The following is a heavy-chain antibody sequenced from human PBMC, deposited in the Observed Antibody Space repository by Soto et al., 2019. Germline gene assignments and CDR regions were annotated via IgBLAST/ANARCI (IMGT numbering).Heavy chain of an antibody. CDR1: GFTFSSYT. D-gene: IGHD3-10*01. J-gene: IGHJ5*02. Sequence: PGWSLRLSCAASGFTFSSYTMNWVRQAPGKGLEWISSISSGSSYIYYAGSVKGRFTISRDNAKNSLFLQMNSLRADDTAVYYWVRYILSGGAYPDAWGQGTKVTVSS. V-gene: IGHV3-21*01. CDR3: VRYILSGGAYPDA. CDR2: ISSGSSYI.